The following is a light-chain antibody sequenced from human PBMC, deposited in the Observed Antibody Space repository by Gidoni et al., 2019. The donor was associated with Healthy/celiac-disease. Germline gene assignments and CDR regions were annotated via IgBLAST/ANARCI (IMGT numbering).Light chain of an antibody. CDR2: AAS. CDR1: QSISSY. V-gene: IGKV1-39*01. Sequence: DIQITQSPSSLSASVGVRVTITCRASQSISSYLNWYHQKPGKAPKLLIYAASSLQSGVPSRFSGSGTGTDFTLTISNLQPEDIATYYCQQSYSTPLTFGGGTKVEIK. J-gene: IGKJ4*01. CDR3: QQSYSTPLT.